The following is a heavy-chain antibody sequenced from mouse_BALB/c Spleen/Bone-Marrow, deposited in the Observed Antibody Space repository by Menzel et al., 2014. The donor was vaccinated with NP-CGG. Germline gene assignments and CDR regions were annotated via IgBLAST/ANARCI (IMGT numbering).Heavy chain of an antibody. CDR2: IYPGDGDT. CDR1: GYVFSTYW. CDR3: AIDYIYYSPREYFDF. J-gene: IGHJ2*02. D-gene: IGHD1-1*01. V-gene: IGHV1-80*01. Sequence: QVQLKQSGAELVRPGSSVKISCKASGYVFSTYWMHWVKQRPGQGLEWIGQIYPGDGDTNYNGKFKTKATLTADKSSSAAYMQLSSLTSEDSAFFVCAIDYIYYSPREYFDFWGHGTSLTVSS.